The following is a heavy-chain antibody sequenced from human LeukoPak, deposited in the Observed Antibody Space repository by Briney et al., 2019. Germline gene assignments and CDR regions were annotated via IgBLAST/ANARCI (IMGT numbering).Heavy chain of an antibody. V-gene: IGHV1-46*01. J-gene: IGHJ6*02. CDR3: ARDIAVTGTGHYYGMDV. CDR2: IYTNDGTR. D-gene: IGHD6-19*01. CDR1: GYTLTRYY. Sequence: ASVKVSCKASGYTLTRYYMHWVRQAPGQGLEWMGIIYTNDGTRSYAQKFQGRVTMTRDMSTSTVYMELSSLRSEDTALYYCARDIAVTGTGHYYGMDVWGQGTTVTVSS.